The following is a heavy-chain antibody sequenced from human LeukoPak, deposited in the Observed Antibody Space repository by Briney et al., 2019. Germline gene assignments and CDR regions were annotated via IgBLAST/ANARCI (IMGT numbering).Heavy chain of an antibody. CDR3: ARNFGGNSGLYYDMDV. V-gene: IGHV3-30-3*01. J-gene: IGHJ6*02. Sequence: GGSLRLSCAASGFTLSSYAVHWVRQSPGKGLEWVAVISNDGINKYYVDSVKGRFTISRDNSKNTLNLQMNSLRAEDTAVYYCARNFGGNSGLYYDMDVWGQGTTVTVSS. CDR1: GFTLSSYA. D-gene: IGHD4-23*01. CDR2: ISNDGINK.